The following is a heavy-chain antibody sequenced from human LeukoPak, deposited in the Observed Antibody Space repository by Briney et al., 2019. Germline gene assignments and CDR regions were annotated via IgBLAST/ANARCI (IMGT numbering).Heavy chain of an antibody. CDR1: GYTFTGYY. Sequence: ASVKVSCKASGYTFTGYYMLWVRQAPGQGLEWMGRINPNSGGTNYAQKFQGRVTMTRDTSISTAYMELSRLRSDDTAVYYCARGIVGATSYFDYWGQGTLVTVSS. CDR3: ARGIVGATSYFDY. J-gene: IGHJ4*02. CDR2: INPNSGGT. D-gene: IGHD1-26*01. V-gene: IGHV1-2*06.